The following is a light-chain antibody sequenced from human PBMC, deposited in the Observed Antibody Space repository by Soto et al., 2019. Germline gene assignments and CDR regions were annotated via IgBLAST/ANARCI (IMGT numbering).Light chain of an antibody. V-gene: IGLV2-23*03. J-gene: IGLJ1*01. Sequence: QSVLTQPASVSGSPGQSITISCTGTSRDIGSYNLVSWYQQHPGKAPKLMIYEGSKRPSGVSNRLSASKSGNTASLTISGLQAEDEGDYYCCSYAGFSTVVFGTGTKVTVL. CDR3: CSYAGFSTVV. CDR1: SRDIGSYNL. CDR2: EGS.